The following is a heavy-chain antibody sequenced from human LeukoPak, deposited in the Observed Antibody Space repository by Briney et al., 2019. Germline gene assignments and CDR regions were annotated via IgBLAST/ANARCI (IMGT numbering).Heavy chain of an antibody. CDR3: ASPPPYDYVWGSYHYNYYMDV. J-gene: IGHJ6*03. CDR2: IIPIFGTA. CDR1: GGTFSSYA. V-gene: IGHV1-69*13. Sequence: SVKVSCKASGGTFSSYAISWVRQAPGQGLEWMGGIIPIFGTANYAQKFQGRVTITADESTSTAYMELSSLRSEDTAVYYCASPPPYDYVWGSYHYNYYMDVWGKGTTVTVSS. D-gene: IGHD3-16*02.